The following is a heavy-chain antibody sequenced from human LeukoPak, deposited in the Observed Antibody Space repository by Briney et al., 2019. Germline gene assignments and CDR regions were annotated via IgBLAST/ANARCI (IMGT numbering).Heavy chain of an antibody. CDR1: GFTFSSYG. Sequence: GGSLRLSCAASGFTFSSYGMHWVRQAPGKGLEWVAVIWYDGSNKYYADSVKSRFTISRDNSKNTLYLQMNSLRAEDTAVYYCARDREDYDSTTGYWGQGTLVTVSS. J-gene: IGHJ4*02. CDR3: ARDREDYDSTTGY. V-gene: IGHV3-33*01. CDR2: IWYDGSNK. D-gene: IGHD3-22*01.